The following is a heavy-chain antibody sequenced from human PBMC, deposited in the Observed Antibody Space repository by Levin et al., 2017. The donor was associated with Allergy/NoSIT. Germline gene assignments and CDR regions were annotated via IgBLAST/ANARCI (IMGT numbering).Heavy chain of an antibody. D-gene: IGHD6-13*01. CDR3: MASGIAAAEGDAFDI. CDR2: IRSKANSYAT. J-gene: IGHJ3*02. Sequence: GGSLRLSCAASGFTFSGSAMHWVRQASGKGLEWVGRIRSKANSYATAYAASVKGRFTISRDDSKNTAYLQMNSLKTEDTAVYYCMASGIAAAEGDAFDIWGQGTMVTVSS. CDR1: GFTFSGSA. V-gene: IGHV3-73*01.